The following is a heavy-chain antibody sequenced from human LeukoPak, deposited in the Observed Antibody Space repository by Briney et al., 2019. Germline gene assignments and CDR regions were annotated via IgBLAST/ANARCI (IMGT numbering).Heavy chain of an antibody. CDR3: ARDLGRRCSGGSCNYYYNYMDV. CDR2: ISAYNGNT. D-gene: IGHD2-15*01. Sequence: ASVKVSCKASGYTFTSYGISWVRQAPGQGLEWMGWISAYNGNTNYAQKLQGRVTMTTDTSTSTAYMELRSLRSDDTAVYYCARDLGRRCSGGSCNYYYNYMDVWGKGTTVTISS. V-gene: IGHV1-18*01. J-gene: IGHJ6*03. CDR1: GYTFTSYG.